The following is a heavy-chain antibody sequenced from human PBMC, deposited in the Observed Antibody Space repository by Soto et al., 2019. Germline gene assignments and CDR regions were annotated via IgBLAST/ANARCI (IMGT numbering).Heavy chain of an antibody. CDR2: IYYDGTT. V-gene: IGHV4-39*01. CDR1: GGSISISTSYY. J-gene: IGHJ5*02. Sequence: QLHLQESGPGLVKPSETLSLTCAVSGGSISISTSYYWAWTRQPPGKGLEWIGHIYYDGTTYYNPSFKSRVTLSVDTSKNQCSLKLTSVTASDTAVYYGARVGTLNWLDPWGQGTLVTVSS. CDR3: ARVGTLNWLDP.